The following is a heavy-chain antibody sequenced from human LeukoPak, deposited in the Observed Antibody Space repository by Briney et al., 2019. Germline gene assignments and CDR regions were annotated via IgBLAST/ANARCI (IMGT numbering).Heavy chain of an antibody. D-gene: IGHD3-10*01. V-gene: IGHV3-30*02. J-gene: IGHJ4*02. Sequence: GGSLRLSCAASGFTFSSYGMNWGRQAPGKGLGWVAFIRYDGSKKYSADSVKGRFTVSRDNSKNTLYLQMNSLRAEDTAVYYCAKDYNRAYYYGSGFDYWGQGTLVTVSS. CDR1: GFTFSSYG. CDR3: AKDYNRAYYYGSGFDY. CDR2: IRYDGSKK.